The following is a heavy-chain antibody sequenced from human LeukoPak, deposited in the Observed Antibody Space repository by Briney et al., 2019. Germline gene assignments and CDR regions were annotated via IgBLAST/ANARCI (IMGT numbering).Heavy chain of an antibody. CDR2: IYYSGST. D-gene: IGHD6-19*01. Sequence: SGTLSLTCIVSGGSISISTYYWGWIRQPPGKGLEWIGSIYYSGSTYYNPSLKSRVTISVDTSKNQFSLKLSSVTAADMAVYYCARQKGYSSGWYFDYWGQGTLVTVSS. V-gene: IGHV4-39*01. CDR3: ARQKGYSSGWYFDY. J-gene: IGHJ4*02. CDR1: GGSISISTYY.